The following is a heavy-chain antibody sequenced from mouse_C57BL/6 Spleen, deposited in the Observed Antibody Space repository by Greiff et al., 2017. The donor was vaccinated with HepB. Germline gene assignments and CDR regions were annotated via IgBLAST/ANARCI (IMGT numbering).Heavy chain of an antibody. J-gene: IGHJ1*03. CDR1: GYTFTSYT. D-gene: IGHD1-1*01. V-gene: IGHV1-4*01. CDR2: INPSSGYT. CDR3: ARSDYGSSSWYFDV. Sequence: VQLQQSGAELARPGASVKMSCKASGYTFTSYTMHWVNQRPGQGLEWIGYINPSSGYTKYNQKFKDKATLTADKSSSTAYMQLSSLTSEDSAVYYCARSDYGSSSWYFDVWGTGTTVTVSS.